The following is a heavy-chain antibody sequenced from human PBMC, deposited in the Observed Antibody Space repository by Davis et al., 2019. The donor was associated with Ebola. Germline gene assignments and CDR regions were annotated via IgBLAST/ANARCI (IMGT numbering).Heavy chain of an antibody. V-gene: IGHV4-39*07. J-gene: IGHJ4*02. D-gene: IGHD2-21*01. CDR2: SYYNLAT. Sequence: PSETLSLTCTVSGDSISTSDHYWGWIRQPPGKGLEWVGNSYYNLATHYSPSLESRVTISVDTSKNQFSLRLNSVTAADTAIYYCAREGYRGGGFDYWGQGTLVPVSS. CDR1: GDSISTSDHY. CDR3: AREGYRGGGFDY.